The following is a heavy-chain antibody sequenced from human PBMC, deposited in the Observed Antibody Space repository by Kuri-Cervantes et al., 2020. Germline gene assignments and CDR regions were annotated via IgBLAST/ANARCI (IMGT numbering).Heavy chain of an antibody. D-gene: IGHD3-9*01. CDR1: GFTFSDYY. CDR2: ISSSGSTI. CDR3: ARPDILTDGMDV. Sequence: GGCRRLSCAASGFTFSDYYMSWTRQAPGKGLEWVSYISSSGSTIYYADSVKGRFTIPRDNAKNSLYLQMDSLRAEDTAVYYWARPDILTDGMDVWGQGTKVTVSS. J-gene: IGHJ6*02. V-gene: IGHV3-11*01.